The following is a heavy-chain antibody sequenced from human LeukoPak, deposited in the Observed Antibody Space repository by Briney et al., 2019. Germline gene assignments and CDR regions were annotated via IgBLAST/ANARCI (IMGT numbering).Heavy chain of an antibody. V-gene: IGHV1-2*02. CDR2: INPNSGGT. D-gene: IGHD4-17*01. CDR3: ARVELSTTVTTGG. J-gene: IGHJ4*02. Sequence: ASVKVSCKASGYTFTGYYMHWVRQAPGQGLEWMGWINPNSGGTNYAQKFQGRVTMTRDTSISTAYMELSRLRSDDTAVYYCARVELSTTVTTGGWGQGTLVTVSS. CDR1: GYTFTGYY.